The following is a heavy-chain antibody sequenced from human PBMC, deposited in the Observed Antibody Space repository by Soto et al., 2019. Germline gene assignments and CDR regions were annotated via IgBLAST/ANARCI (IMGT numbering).Heavy chain of an antibody. Sequence: SETLSLTCTVSGGSISSYYWSWIRQPAGKGLEWIGRIYTSGSTNYNPSLKSRVTMSVDTSKNQFSLKLSSVTAADTAVYYCAREEDTVLVVAQYNWFDPWGQGTLVTVS. J-gene: IGHJ5*02. CDR2: IYTSGST. CDR3: AREEDTVLVVAQYNWFDP. V-gene: IGHV4-4*07. D-gene: IGHD2-15*01. CDR1: GGSISSYY.